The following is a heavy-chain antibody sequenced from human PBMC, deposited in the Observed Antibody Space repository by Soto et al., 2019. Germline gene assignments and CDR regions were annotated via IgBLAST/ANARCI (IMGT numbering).Heavy chain of an antibody. Sequence: EAQLVESGGGLVQPGGSWGPSGAPPDLTLRVNGRNWARQAQGKGREGISYISSRSSTIYYADSVRGRFTISRDNAKNSLYLQMNSLRDEDTAVYYCARDSPPGWHFDYWGQGTLVTVSS. V-gene: IGHV3-48*02. D-gene: IGHD6-19*01. CDR2: ISSRSSTI. CDR3: ARDSPPGWHFDY. J-gene: IGHJ4*02. CDR1: DLTLRVNG.